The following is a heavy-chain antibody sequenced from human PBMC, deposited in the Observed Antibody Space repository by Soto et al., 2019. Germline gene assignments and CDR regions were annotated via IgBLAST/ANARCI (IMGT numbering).Heavy chain of an antibody. J-gene: IGHJ6*02. CDR1: GFTFSSYS. V-gene: IGHV3-21*01. CDR2: ISSSSSYI. CDR3: ARDPHYDILTGYYYGMDV. D-gene: IGHD3-9*01. Sequence: EVQLVESGGGLVKPGGSLRLSCAASGFTFSSYSMNWVRQAPGKGLEWVSSISSSSSYIYYADSVKGRVTISRDNAKNSLYLQMNSLRAEDTAVYYCARDPHYDILTGYYYGMDVWGQGTTVTVSS.